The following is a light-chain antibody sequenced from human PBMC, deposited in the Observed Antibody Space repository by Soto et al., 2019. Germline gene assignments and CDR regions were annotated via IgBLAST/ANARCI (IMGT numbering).Light chain of an antibody. J-gene: IGKJ2*01. CDR3: QQSYSTPHT. V-gene: IGKV1-39*01. CDR1: QSITYY. Sequence: DLQMTQSPSSLSASVGDRITITCRASQSITYYLNWYQQKPGKAPKLLIYASSSLQGGVPSRFSGRGSGTDFTLTISSLQPEDFATYYCQQSYSTPHTFGQGTKLEI. CDR2: ASS.